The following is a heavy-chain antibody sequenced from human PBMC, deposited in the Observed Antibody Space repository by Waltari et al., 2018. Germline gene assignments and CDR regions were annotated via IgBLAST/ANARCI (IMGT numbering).Heavy chain of an antibody. CDR1: GFIVSGNY. CDR2: IYSGGST. J-gene: IGHJ4*02. CDR3: ARWQQWPVRAFDY. Sequence: EVQLVESGGGLIQPGGSLRLSCWASGFIVSGNYMSWVSQAPGRGLELFSLIYSGGSTYYADSVKGRFTISRDNSKNTLYLQMDSLSVEDTAVYYCARWQQWPVRAFDYWGQGTLVTVSS. V-gene: IGHV3-53*01. D-gene: IGHD6-19*01.